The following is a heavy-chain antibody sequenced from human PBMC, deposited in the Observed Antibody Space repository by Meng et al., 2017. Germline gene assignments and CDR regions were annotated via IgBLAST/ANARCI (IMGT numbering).Heavy chain of an antibody. J-gene: IGHJ5*02. V-gene: IGHV4-31*01. Sequence: QGQLQESGPGLVQPSQTLSLTCTVSGGSISSGGYYWSWIRQHPGKGLEWIGYIYYSGSTYYNPSLKSLVTISVDTSKNQFSLKLSSVTAADTAVYYCARGLRCSGGSCYSSNWFDPWGQGTLVTVSS. CDR3: ARGLRCSGGSCYSSNWFDP. CDR2: IYYSGST. D-gene: IGHD2-15*01. CDR1: GGSISSGGYY.